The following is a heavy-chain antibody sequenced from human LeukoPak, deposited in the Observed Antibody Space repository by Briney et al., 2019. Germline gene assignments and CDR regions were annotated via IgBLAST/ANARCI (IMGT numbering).Heavy chain of an antibody. V-gene: IGHV1-18*01. Sequence: GASVKVSCKVSGYTLTELSMHWVRQTPGKGLEWMGWISAYNGNTNYAQKLQGRVTMTTDTSTSTAYMELRSLRSDDTAVYYCARGDDYGDYWGQGTLVTVSS. CDR3: ARGDDYGDY. CDR1: GYTLTELS. D-gene: IGHD5-24*01. CDR2: ISAYNGNT. J-gene: IGHJ4*02.